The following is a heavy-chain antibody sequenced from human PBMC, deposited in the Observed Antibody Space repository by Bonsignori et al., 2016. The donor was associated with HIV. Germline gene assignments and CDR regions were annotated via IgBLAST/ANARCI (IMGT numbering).Heavy chain of an antibody. CDR2: FDPEYGEV. Sequence: VQLIQSGPEVKQPGASVKVSCKVSENSLTQLSMHWVRQAAGKGLEWMGGFDPEYGEVIYAQKFQGRVTMTEDTSTDTTYMELSSLRFEDTAVYYCSIVTRRRMFETWVQGSL. CDR1: ENSLTQLS. J-gene: IGHJ5*02. V-gene: IGHV1-24*01. D-gene: IGHD6-6*01. CDR3: SIVTRRRMFET.